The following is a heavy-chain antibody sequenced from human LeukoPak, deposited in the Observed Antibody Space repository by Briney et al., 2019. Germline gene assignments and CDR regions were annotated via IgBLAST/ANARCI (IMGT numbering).Heavy chain of an antibody. D-gene: IGHD4/OR15-4a*01. CDR3: ANEVRPNDY. J-gene: IGHJ4*02. CDR2: IDIGGGTT. Sequence: GGALRLSRAHSGCSLDGHVLCWVRPAPRRGGEWVSSIDIGGGTTYYAGSVKGRFTISRDNSKNTLYLQMNSLRAEDTALYFCANEVRPNDYWGRGTLVTVSS. CDR1: GCSLDGHV. V-gene: IGHV3-23*01.